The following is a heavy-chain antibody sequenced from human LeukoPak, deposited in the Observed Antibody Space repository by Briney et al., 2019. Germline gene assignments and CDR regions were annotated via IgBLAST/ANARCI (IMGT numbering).Heavy chain of an antibody. CDR2: ITGSGSTI. Sequence: GGSLRLSCAASGFTFSDYYMSWIRQAPVKGLEWVSYITGSGSTISYADAVKGRFTISRDNAKNSLYLQMNSLRAEDTAVYYCARGSHDRTDYWGQGTLVTVSS. CDR3: ARGSHDRTDY. CDR1: GFTFSDYY. D-gene: IGHD1-14*01. V-gene: IGHV3-11*01. J-gene: IGHJ4*02.